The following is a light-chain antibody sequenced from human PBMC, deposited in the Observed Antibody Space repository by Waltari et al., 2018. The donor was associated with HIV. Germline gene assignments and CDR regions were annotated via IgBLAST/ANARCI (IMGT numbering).Light chain of an antibody. Sequence: QSVLTQPHSVSGAPGQRVTIPCTGSSSNIGAGYGVHWYQQLPGTAPKLLIFGNNNRPSGVPDRFSGSKSATSASLTITGLQAEDEAVYYCQSYDSSLSGSGVFGGGTKLTVL. CDR1: SSNIGAGYG. CDR3: QSYDSSLSGSGV. V-gene: IGLV1-40*01. J-gene: IGLJ2*01. CDR2: GNN.